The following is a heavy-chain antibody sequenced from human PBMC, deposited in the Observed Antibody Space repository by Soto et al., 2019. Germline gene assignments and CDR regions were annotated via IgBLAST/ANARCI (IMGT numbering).Heavy chain of an antibody. J-gene: IGHJ3*02. CDR1: GFTVSAYY. CDR3: ATGQQVRMADI. V-gene: IGHV3-11*03. CDR2: ISGDSSST. Sequence: QVQLLESGGGLVRPGGSLRLSCAASGFTVSAYYMAWIRQAPGKGPEWISYISGDSSSTNFADSVKGRFTISRDNAKSSLYLKMNSLRGEDTAVYFCATGQQVRMADIWGQGTMVTVSS. D-gene: IGHD6-13*01.